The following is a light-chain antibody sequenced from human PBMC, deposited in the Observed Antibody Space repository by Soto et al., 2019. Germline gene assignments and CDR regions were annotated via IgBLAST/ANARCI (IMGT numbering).Light chain of an antibody. CDR1: QNIHTN. V-gene: IGKV3-11*01. CDR3: QQRNIWPPVT. J-gene: IGKJ5*01. Sequence: EIVMTQSPATLSVSPGERATLSCRAGQNIHTNLAWYQQKPGQAPRLLFYGAFNRATGIPARFSGSGSGTDFTLTISSLEPEDSAIYYCQQRNIWPPVTFGQGTRLEIK. CDR2: GAF.